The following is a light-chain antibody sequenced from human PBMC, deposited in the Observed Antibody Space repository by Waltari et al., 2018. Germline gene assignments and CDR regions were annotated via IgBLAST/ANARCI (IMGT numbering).Light chain of an antibody. CDR3: QHYNTYSVT. CDR2: KAS. J-gene: IGKJ4*01. V-gene: IGKV1-5*03. Sequence: DIQMTQSPSILSASVGDRVTISCRASQSISDWLAWYQQKPGRAPKLLIYKASTLESGGPSRFRGSGSGREFTLAISSLQPDDFATYYCQHYNTYSVTFGGGTKVE. CDR1: QSISDW.